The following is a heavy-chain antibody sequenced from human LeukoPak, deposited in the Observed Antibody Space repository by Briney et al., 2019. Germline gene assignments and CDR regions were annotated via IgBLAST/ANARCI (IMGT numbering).Heavy chain of an antibody. CDR3: ARRALRYYFDY. V-gene: IGHV1-46*01. Sequence: ASVKVSCKASGYTFPSYYMHWVRQAPGQGLEWMGIINPSGGSTSYAQKFQGRVTMTRDTSTSTVYMELSSLRSEDTAVYYCARRALRYYFDYWGQGTLVTVSS. CDR1: GYTFPSYY. CDR2: INPSGGST. J-gene: IGHJ4*02.